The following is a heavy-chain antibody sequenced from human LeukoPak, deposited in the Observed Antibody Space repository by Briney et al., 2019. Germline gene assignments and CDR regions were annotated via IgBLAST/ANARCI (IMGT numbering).Heavy chain of an antibody. CDR3: AGLSIAAPAGY. Sequence: GGSLRLSCAASGFTFSSYWMHWVRQAPGKGLVWVSRINSDGSSTSYADSVKGRFTISRDKAKNTLYLQMNSLRAEDTAVYYCAGLSIAAPAGYWGQGTLVTVSS. CDR1: GFTFSSYW. CDR2: INSDGSST. V-gene: IGHV3-74*01. J-gene: IGHJ4*02. D-gene: IGHD6-13*01.